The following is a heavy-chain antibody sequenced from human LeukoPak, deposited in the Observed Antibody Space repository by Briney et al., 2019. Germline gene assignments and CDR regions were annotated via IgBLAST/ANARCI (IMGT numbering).Heavy chain of an antibody. Sequence: PGRTLRLSCAASGFTLSSYEMNWVPQAPGKGLEWISYISSSGSTMYYADSVKGRFTISRDNAKNSLYLQMNSLRAEDTAIYYCASSSWYALDYWGQGTLVTVSS. V-gene: IGHV3-48*03. CDR3: ASSSWYALDY. D-gene: IGHD6-13*01. J-gene: IGHJ4*02. CDR2: ISSSGSTM. CDR1: GFTLSSYE.